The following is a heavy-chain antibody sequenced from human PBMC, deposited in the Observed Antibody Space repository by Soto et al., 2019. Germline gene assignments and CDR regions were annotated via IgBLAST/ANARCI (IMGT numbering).Heavy chain of an antibody. CDR3: MTSVTTHDY. D-gene: IGHD4-17*01. J-gene: IGHJ4*02. Sequence: EVQLVESGGGLVQPRGSLRLSCAASGFTLSSYWMNWVRLAPGKGLEWVANIKQDGSQKNYVDSVKGRFTISRDNAKNSLYLQMSSLRAEDTAVYYCMTSVTTHDYWGQGTLVTVSS. CDR1: GFTLSSYW. CDR2: IKQDGSQK. V-gene: IGHV3-7*01.